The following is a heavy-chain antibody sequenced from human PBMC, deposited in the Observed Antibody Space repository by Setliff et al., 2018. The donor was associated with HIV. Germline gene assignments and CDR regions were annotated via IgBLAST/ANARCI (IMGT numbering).Heavy chain of an antibody. V-gene: IGHV4-38-2*01. J-gene: IGHJ4*02. CDR1: GYSISSGYF. D-gene: IGHD6-6*01. Sequence: SETLSLTCAVSGYSISSGYFWGWIRQPPGKGLEWIGSIYHSGNTYYNPSLKSRVTISVDTSKNQFSLKLSSVTAADTAVYYCARHDTEYSSYPIDYWGQGNLVTVSS. CDR3: ARHDTEYSSYPIDY. CDR2: IYHSGNT.